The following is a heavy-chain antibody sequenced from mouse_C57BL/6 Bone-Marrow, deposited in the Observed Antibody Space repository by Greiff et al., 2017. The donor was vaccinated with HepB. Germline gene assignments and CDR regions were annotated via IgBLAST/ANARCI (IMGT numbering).Heavy chain of an antibody. J-gene: IGHJ3*01. D-gene: IGHD2-4*01. CDR2: INPNNGGT. V-gene: IGHV1-26*01. Sequence: EVQLQQSGPELVKPGASVKISCKASGYTFTDYYMNWVTQSHGKSLEWIGDINPNNGGTSYNQKFKGKATLTVDKSSSTAYMELRSLTSEDSAVYYCARGHYDYDEAWFAYWGQGTLVTVSA. CDR1: GYTFTDYY. CDR3: ARGHYDYDEAWFAY.